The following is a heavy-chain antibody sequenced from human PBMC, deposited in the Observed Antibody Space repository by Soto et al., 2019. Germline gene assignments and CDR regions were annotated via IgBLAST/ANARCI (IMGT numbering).Heavy chain of an antibody. V-gene: IGHV4-34*01. Sequence: SETLSLTCAVYGGSFSGYYWSWIRQPPGKGLEWIGEINHSGSTNYNPSLKSRVTISVDTSKNQFSLKLSSVTAADTAVYYCARGRVGSSSWLPFDYWGQGTLVTVSS. D-gene: IGHD6-13*01. CDR2: INHSGST. CDR3: ARGRVGSSSWLPFDY. J-gene: IGHJ4*02. CDR1: GGSFSGYY.